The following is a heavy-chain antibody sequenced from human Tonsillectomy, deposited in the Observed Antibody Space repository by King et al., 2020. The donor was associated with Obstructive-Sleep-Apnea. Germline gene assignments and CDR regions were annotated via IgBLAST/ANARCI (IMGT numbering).Heavy chain of an antibody. J-gene: IGHJ2*01. Sequence: IQLVQSGPEVKKPGTSVKVSCKASGFTFSSSAVQWVRQARGQRPEWMGWIVVGSGNTNYAQKFQERVTITRDMSTSTAYMELRSLRSEDTAVYYCAARRAPMVLANWYFDLWGRGTLITVSS. CDR2: IVVGSGNT. V-gene: IGHV1-58*01. D-gene: IGHD3-10*01. CDR3: AARRAPMVLANWYFDL. CDR1: GFTFSSSA.